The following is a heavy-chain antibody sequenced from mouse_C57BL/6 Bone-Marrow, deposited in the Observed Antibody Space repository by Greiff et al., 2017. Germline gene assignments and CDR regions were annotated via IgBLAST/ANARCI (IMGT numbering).Heavy chain of an antibody. D-gene: IGHD2-2*01. CDR1: GYTFTSYW. Sequence: VQLQQPGAELVKPGASVKMSCKASGYTFTSYWITWVKQRPGQGLEWIGDIYPGSGSTNYNEKFKSKATLTVDTSSSTAYMQLSSLTSEDSAVYYCALYGYDGAGAMDYWGQGTSVTVSS. CDR2: IYPGSGST. V-gene: IGHV1-55*01. J-gene: IGHJ4*01. CDR3: ALYGYDGAGAMDY.